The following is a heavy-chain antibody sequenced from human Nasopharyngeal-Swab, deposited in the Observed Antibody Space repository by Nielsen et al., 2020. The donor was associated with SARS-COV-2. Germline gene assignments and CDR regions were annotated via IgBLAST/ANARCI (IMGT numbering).Heavy chain of an antibody. CDR2: MNPNSGNT. V-gene: IGHV1-8*02. Sequence: ASVKVSCETSGGTFRNYDINWVRQATGQGLEWMGWMNPNSGNTGYAQKFQGRVTMTRNTSISTAYMELSSLRSEDTAVYYCARASKMVRGVIITSYYYSYYMDVWGKGTTVTVSS. CDR3: ARASKMVRGVIITSYYYSYYMDV. CDR1: GGTFRNYD. D-gene: IGHD3-10*01. J-gene: IGHJ6*03.